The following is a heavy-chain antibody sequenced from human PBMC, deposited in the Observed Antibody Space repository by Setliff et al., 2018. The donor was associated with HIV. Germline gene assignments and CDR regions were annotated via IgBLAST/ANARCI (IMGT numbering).Heavy chain of an antibody. CDR2: IWHDGSNQ. J-gene: IGHJ4*02. CDR1: GFTFNDYA. CDR3: VKNLXTETWWGIFDS. Sequence: PGGSLRLSCAASGFTFNDYAMHWVRQAPGKGLEWVAVIWHDGSNQYYADSVKGRFTNSRENSRNTQYLQMNSLSVEDTAVYYCVKNLXTETWWGIFDSWGRGTLVTVSS. D-gene: IGHD2-8*02. V-gene: IGHV3-33*06.